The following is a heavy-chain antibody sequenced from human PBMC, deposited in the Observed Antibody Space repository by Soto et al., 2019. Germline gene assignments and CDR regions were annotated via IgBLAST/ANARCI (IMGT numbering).Heavy chain of an antibody. V-gene: IGHV3-30*03. Sequence: QVQLVESGGGVVQPGRSLRLSCAASGFTFSSYGMHWVRQAPGKGLEWVAVISYDGSNKYYADSVKGRFTISRDNSKNTLYLQMNSLSADDTAVYYCASESGYQLLHTSFDYWGQGTLVTVSS. D-gene: IGHD2-2*01. CDR3: ASESGYQLLHTSFDY. CDR2: ISYDGSNK. CDR1: GFTFSSYG. J-gene: IGHJ4*02.